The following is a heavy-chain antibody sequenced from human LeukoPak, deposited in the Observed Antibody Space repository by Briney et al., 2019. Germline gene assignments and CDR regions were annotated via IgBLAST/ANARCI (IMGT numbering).Heavy chain of an antibody. V-gene: IGHV3-11*01. CDR2: ISSSGSTI. J-gene: IGHJ6*03. D-gene: IGHD3-10*01. CDR3: ARVDGAWFGELFPGPHYYYMDV. CDR1: GFTFSSYT. Sequence: GGSLRLSCAASGFTFSSYTMSWIRQAPGKGLEWVSYISSSGSTIYYADSVKGRFTISRDNAKNSLYLQMNSLRAEDTAVYYCARVDGAWFGELFPGPHYYYMDVWGKGTTVTISS.